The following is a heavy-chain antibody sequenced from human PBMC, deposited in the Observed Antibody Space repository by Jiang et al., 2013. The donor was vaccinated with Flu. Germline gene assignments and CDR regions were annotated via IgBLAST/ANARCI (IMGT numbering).Heavy chain of an antibody. D-gene: IGHD3-3*01. J-gene: IGHJ4*02. Sequence: FQGRVTITRDTSASTAYMELSSLRSEDTAVYYCARAGETYYDFWSGFSFDYWGQGTLVTVSS. CDR3: ARAGETYYDFWSGFSFDY. V-gene: IGHV1-3*01.